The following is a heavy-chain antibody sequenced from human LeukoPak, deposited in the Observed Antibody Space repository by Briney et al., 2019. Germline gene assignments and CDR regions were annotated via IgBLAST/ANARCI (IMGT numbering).Heavy chain of an antibody. V-gene: IGHV1-8*01. CDR1: GYTFTSYD. CDR3: ASSIAAAGKLYFQH. J-gene: IGHJ1*01. D-gene: IGHD6-13*01. Sequence: ASVKVSCKASGYTFTSYDINWVRQATGQGLEWMGWMNPNSGNTGYAQKFQGRVTMTRNTSISTAYMGLSSLRSEDTAVYYCASSIAAAGKLYFQHWGQGTLVTVSS. CDR2: MNPNSGNT.